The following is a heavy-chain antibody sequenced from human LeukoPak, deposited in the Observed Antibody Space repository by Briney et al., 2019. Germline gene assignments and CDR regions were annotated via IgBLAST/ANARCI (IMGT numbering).Heavy chain of an antibody. CDR3: ARVRPRLVGATLDAFDI. J-gene: IGHJ3*02. CDR1: GGSISSSSYY. D-gene: IGHD1-26*01. V-gene: IGHV4-39*07. Sequence: SETLSLTCTVSGGSISSSSYYWGWIRQPPGKGLEWIGSIFYSGSTYYNPSLKSRVTISVDTSKNQFSLKLSSVTAADTAVYYCARVRPRLVGATLDAFDIWGQGTMVTVSS. CDR2: IFYSGST.